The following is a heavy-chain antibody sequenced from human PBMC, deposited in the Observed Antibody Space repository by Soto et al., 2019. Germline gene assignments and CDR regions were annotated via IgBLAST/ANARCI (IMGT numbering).Heavy chain of an antibody. CDR2: MWYHGRDL. D-gene: IGHD6-19*01. Sequence: QVQLVESGGGVVQPGRSLRLSCAASGFSFSDYVMHWVRQAPGKGLDWVAVMWYHGRDLFYADSVKGRFTISRDNSKNTLYLQMNSLRAEDTAVYYCAKGRGSGWAWYFDNWGQGTLVTVSS. V-gene: IGHV3-33*06. CDR1: GFSFSDYV. CDR3: AKGRGSGWAWYFDN. J-gene: IGHJ4*02.